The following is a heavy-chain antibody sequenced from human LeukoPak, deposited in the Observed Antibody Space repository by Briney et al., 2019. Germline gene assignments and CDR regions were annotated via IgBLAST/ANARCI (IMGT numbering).Heavy chain of an antibody. CDR2: ISYDGGNK. CDR3: ARDGACSGGSCYDAFDI. D-gene: IGHD2-15*01. V-gene: IGHV3-30*04. CDR1: GFTFSSYA. J-gene: IGHJ3*02. Sequence: PGGSLRLSCAASGFTFSSYAMHWVRQAPGKGLEWVAVISYDGGNKYYADSVKGRFTISRDNSKNTLYLQMNSLRAEDTAVYYCARDGACSGGSCYDAFDIWGQGTLVTVSS.